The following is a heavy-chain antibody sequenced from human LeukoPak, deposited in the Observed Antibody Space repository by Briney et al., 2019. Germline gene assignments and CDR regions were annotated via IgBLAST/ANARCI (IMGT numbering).Heavy chain of an antibody. D-gene: IGHD6-19*01. J-gene: IGHJ4*02. CDR1: GYTFTNYY. CDR3: RIAVAGPAFDY. CDR2: INPNSGGT. Sequence: ASVKVSCKASGYTFTNYYMHWVRQAPGQGLEWMGRINPNSGGTNYAQKFQGRVTMTRDTSISTAYMELSRLRSDDTAVYYCRIAVAGPAFDYWGQGTLVTVSS. V-gene: IGHV1-2*06.